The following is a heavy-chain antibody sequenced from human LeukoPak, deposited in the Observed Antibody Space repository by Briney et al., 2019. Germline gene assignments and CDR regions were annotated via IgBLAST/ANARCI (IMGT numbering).Heavy chain of an antibody. J-gene: IGHJ4*02. V-gene: IGHV1-69*05. CDR1: GGTFSSYA. Sequence: ASVKVSCKASGGTFSSYAISWVRQAPGQGLEWMGGIIPIFGTANYAQKLQGRVTMTTDTSTSTAYMELRSLRSDDTAVYYCARMGLDDYWGQGTLVTVSS. CDR3: ARMGLDDY. CDR2: IIPIFGTA. D-gene: IGHD1-1*01.